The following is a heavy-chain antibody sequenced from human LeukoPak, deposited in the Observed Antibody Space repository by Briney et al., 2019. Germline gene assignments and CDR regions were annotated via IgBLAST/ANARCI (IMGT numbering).Heavy chain of an antibody. CDR1: GYTVTSYG. D-gene: IGHD3-22*01. V-gene: IGHV1-18*01. Sequence: ASVKVSCKASGYTVTSYGISWVRQAPGQGLEWMGWISAYNGNTNYAQKLQGRVTMTIDTSTSTAYMELRSLRSDDTAVYYCARSLGAYDSSGYYKDYWGQGTLVTVSS. CDR3: ARSLGAYDSSGYYKDY. CDR2: ISAYNGNT. J-gene: IGHJ4*02.